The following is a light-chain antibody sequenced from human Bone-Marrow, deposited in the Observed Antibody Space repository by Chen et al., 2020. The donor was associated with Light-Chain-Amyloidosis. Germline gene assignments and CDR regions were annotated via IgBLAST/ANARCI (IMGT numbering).Light chain of an antibody. CDR2: EFS. CDR1: SSDVGNYNH. J-gene: IGLJ1*01. V-gene: IGLV2-23*02. CDR3: FAYTNRITCV. Sequence: QSALTQPASVSGSPGQSITIPCTGTSSDVGNYNHVSWYQQHPGKVHKLIISEFSQRPSGVSKRFSGSRSGITASLTSSGRKAEDEADYYCFAYTNRITCVFGSGTKVTVL.